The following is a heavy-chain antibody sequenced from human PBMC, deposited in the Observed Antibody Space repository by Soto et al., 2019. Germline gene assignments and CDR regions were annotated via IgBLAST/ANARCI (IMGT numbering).Heavy chain of an antibody. V-gene: IGHV1-3*01. CDR1: EYTFTSYA. Sequence: GASVKVSCKASEYTFTSYAIHWLRQAPGQSLEWMGWINAGSGDSKYSQKFQGRVTISSDTSASTAYMELSSLRSEDTAVYYCARELQELYFFAYWSRGTLVTGSS. CDR3: ARELQELYFFAY. D-gene: IGHD4-4*01. J-gene: IGHJ4*02. CDR2: INAGSGDS.